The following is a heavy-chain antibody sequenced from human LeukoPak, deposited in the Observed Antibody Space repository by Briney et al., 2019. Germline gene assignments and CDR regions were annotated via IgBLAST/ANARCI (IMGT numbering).Heavy chain of an antibody. D-gene: IGHD2-2*01. CDR3: ARGLSRCSSGNCYEPNWLDS. CDR2: IIPIFGTA. V-gene: IGHV1-69*13. CDR1: GGTFSSYA. J-gene: IGHJ5*01. Sequence: ASVKVSCKASGGTFSSYAVSWVRRAPGQGLEWMGGIIPIFGTANYAQKFQGRVTITADESTSTAYMELSSLRAEDTAVYYCARGLSRCSSGNCYEPNWLDSWGQGTLVTVSS.